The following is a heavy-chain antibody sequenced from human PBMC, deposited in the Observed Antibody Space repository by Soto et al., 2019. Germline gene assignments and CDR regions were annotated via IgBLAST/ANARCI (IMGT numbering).Heavy chain of an antibody. CDR1: GYSFTSYW. J-gene: IGHJ6*02. CDR2: IYPGDSDT. D-gene: IGHD4-17*01. CDR3: ARLLDYGGKPLHYYYGMDV. Sequence: GESLKISCKGSGYSFTSYWIGWVRQMPGKGLEWMGIIYPGDSDTRYSPSFQGQVTISADKSISTAYLQWSSLKASDTAMHYCARLLDYGGKPLHYYYGMDVWGQGTTVTVSS. V-gene: IGHV5-51*01.